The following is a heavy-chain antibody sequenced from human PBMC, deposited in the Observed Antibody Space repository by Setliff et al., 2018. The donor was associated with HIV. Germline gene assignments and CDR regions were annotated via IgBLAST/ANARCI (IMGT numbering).Heavy chain of an antibody. Sequence: SETLSLTCTVSGGSMTTHFWSWIRQPPGKGLEWIGGVYYSGSTNYNPSLKSRVTISLDTSENQFSLNLNSVTAADTAVYYCARDISEGFFLERASEHWSQGTLVTVS. CDR2: VYYSGST. CDR3: ARDISEGFFLERASEH. V-gene: IGHV4-59*11. CDR1: GGSMTTHF. D-gene: IGHD3-3*01. J-gene: IGHJ1*01.